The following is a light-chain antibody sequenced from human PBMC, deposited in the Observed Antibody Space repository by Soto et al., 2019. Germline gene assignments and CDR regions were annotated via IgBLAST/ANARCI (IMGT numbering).Light chain of an antibody. CDR3: SSYAGSNNFGL. CDR1: SSDVGGYNY. V-gene: IGLV2-8*01. Sequence: QSALTQPPSASGSPGQSVTISCTGTSSDVGGYNYVSWYQQHPGKAPKLMIYEVNKRPSGVPDRFSGSKSGNTASLTVSGLQAEDEAYYYCSSYAGSNNFGLFGTGTKLTVL. CDR2: EVN. J-gene: IGLJ1*01.